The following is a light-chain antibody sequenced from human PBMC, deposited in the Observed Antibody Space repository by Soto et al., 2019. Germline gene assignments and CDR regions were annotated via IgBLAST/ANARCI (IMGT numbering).Light chain of an antibody. CDR3: QQSYSTPFT. J-gene: IGKJ3*01. V-gene: IGKV1-39*01. CDR1: QSISTY. CDR2: AAS. Sequence: DFQMTQSPSSLSASVGDRVTITCWASQSISTYLNWYQQKPGQAPTLLIYAASSLQSGVPSRFSGSGSETDFTLTISSLQPEDFAAYYCQQSYSTPFTFGPGTKVDIK.